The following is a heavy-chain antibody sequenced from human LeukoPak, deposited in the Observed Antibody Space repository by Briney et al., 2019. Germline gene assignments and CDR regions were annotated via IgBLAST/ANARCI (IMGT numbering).Heavy chain of an antibody. V-gene: IGHV4-59*01. D-gene: IGHD3-10*01. CDR1: GGSISSYY. CDR3: ARQRPASGIRWFDP. Sequence: PSETLSLTCTVSGGSISSYYWSWIRQPPGKGLEWIGYIYYSGSTNYNPSLKSRVTISVDTSKNQFSLKLSSVTAADTAVYYCARQRPASGIRWFDPWGQGTLVTVSS. CDR2: IYYSGST. J-gene: IGHJ5*02.